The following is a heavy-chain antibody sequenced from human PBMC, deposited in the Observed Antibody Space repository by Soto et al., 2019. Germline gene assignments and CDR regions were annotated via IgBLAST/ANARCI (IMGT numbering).Heavy chain of an antibody. CDR3: ARFYDFWSGYYIDY. J-gene: IGHJ4*02. D-gene: IGHD3-3*01. CDR1: GYTFTSYG. CDR2: ISAYNGNT. Sequence: ASVKVSCKASGYTFTSYGISWVRQAPGQGLEWMGWISAYNGNTNYAQKLQGRVTMTTDTSTSTAYMELRSLRSDDTAVYYRARFYDFWSGYYIDYWGQGTPVTVSS. V-gene: IGHV1-18*04.